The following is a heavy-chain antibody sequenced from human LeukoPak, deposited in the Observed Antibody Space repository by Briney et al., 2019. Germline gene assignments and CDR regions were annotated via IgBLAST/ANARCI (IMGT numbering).Heavy chain of an antibody. J-gene: IGHJ4*02. Sequence: RTGGSLRLSCAASGFTFSSYAMHWVRQAPGKGQEYVSAISSNGGSTYYANSVKGRFTISRDNSKNTLYLQMGSLRAEDMAVYYCARDGIWFGDYWGQGTLVTVSS. V-gene: IGHV3-64*01. CDR3: ARDGIWFGDY. CDR1: GFTFSSYA. CDR2: ISSNGGST. D-gene: IGHD3-10*01.